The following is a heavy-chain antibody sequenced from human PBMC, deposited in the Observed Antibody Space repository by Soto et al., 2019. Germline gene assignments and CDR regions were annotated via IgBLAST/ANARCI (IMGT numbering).Heavy chain of an antibody. CDR3: ARSSYSSGQGGFDY. CDR1: GGSVSSGSYY. CDR2: IYYSGST. V-gene: IGHV4-61*01. Sequence: SETLSLTCTVSGGSVSSGSYYWSWIRQPPGKGLEWIGYIYYSGSTNYNPSLKSRVTMSVGTSKNQFSLKLSSVTAADTAVYYCARSSYSSGQGGFDYWGQGTLVTVSS. D-gene: IGHD6-19*01. J-gene: IGHJ4*02.